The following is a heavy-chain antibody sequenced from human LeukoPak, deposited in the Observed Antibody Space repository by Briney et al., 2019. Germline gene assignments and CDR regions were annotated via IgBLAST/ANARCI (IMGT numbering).Heavy chain of an antibody. Sequence: SETLSLTCTASGGSISTTSYYWAWIRQPPGKGLEWIVSIYYDGTTYYNPSLKSRVTTSIDTPKKQFSLSLSAVTATDTAVYYCARHFRREVLIGSAFDIWGQGTMVTVSS. CDR3: ARHFRREVLIGSAFDI. D-gene: IGHD3-22*01. J-gene: IGHJ3*02. V-gene: IGHV4-39*01. CDR2: IYYDGTT. CDR1: GGSISTTSYY.